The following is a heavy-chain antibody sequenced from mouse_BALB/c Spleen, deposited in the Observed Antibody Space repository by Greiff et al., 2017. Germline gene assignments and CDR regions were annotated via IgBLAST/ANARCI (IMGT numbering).Heavy chain of an antibody. CDR3: ARPVVPYYAMDY. V-gene: IGHV5-6-5*01. D-gene: IGHD1-1*01. J-gene: IGHJ4*01. CDR1: GFTFSSYA. Sequence: EVQLVESGGGLVKPGGSLKLSCAASGFTFSSYAMSWVRQTPEKRLEWVASISSGGSTYYPDSVKGRFTISRDNARNILYLQMSSLRSEDTAMYYCARPVVPYYAMDYWGQGTSVTVSS. CDR2: ISSGGST.